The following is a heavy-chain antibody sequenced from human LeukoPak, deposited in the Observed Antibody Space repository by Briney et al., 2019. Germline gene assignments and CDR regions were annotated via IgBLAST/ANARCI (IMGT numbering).Heavy chain of an antibody. CDR1: GFTFSSYA. D-gene: IGHD4-23*01. J-gene: IGHJ4*02. CDR3: AREGLLRWSTLGDFDY. CDR2: ISYDGSNK. V-gene: IGHV3-30-3*01. Sequence: PGRSLRLSCAASGFTFSSYAMHWVRQAPGKGLEWVAVISYDGSNKYYADSVKGRFTISRDNSKNTLYLQMNSLRAEDTAEYYCAREGLLRWSTLGDFDYWGQGTLVTVSS.